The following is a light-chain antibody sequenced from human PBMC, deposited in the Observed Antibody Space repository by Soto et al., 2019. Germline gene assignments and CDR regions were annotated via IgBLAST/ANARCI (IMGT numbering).Light chain of an antibody. CDR1: QSVRSSY. CDR3: QQYGSSPVYT. J-gene: IGKJ2*01. Sequence: EIVLTQSPGPLSLSPGERATLSCRASQSVRSSYLAWYQQKPGQAPRLLIYGASSRATGIPDRFSGSGSGTDFTLTISRLEPEDFAVYYCQQYGSSPVYTFGQGTKLEIK. V-gene: IGKV3-20*01. CDR2: GAS.